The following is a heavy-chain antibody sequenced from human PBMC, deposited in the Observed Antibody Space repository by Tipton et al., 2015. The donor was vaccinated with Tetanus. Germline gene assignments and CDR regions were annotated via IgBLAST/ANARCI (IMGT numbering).Heavy chain of an antibody. J-gene: IGHJ4*02. CDR3: ARGGMALRVRWFGDLLDY. D-gene: IGHD3-10*01. Sequence: QVQLVQSGAEVKKPGASIQVSCKASGYILTDYHIHWVRQAPGLGLEWMGIINPSSDFTTHAQKFQGRVTMTRDTSTSTVLMELSNVTSEDTAVYYCARGGMALRVRWFGDLLDYWGRGPLVTVSS. CDR1: GYILTDYH. CDR2: INPSSDFT. V-gene: IGHV1-46*01.